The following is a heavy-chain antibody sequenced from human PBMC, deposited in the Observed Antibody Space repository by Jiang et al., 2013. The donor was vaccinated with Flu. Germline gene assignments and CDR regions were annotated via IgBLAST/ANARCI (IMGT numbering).Heavy chain of an antibody. J-gene: IGHJ4*02. Sequence: GSIYYSGSTYXNPSLKSRVTISVDTSKNQFSLKLSSVTAADTAVYYCARHPAHYDILTGYQRVYYFDYVGPGNPGHRLL. CDR3: ARHPAHYDILTGYQRVYYFDY. V-gene: IGHV4-39*01. D-gene: IGHD3-9*01. CDR2: IYYSGST.